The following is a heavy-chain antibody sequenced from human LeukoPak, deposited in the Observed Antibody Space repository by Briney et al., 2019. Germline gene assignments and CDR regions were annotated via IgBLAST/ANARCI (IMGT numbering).Heavy chain of an antibody. Sequence: GVSVKASCKASGYTFTGYYMHWVRQAPGQGLEWMGWINPNRGGTNYAQKFQGRVTMTRDTSLCTAHMELSRLRSDDTAVYYCARAPRSVGDAFDIWGQGTMVTVSS. D-gene: IGHD1-26*01. V-gene: IGHV1-2*02. CDR3: ARAPRSVGDAFDI. CDR1: GYTFTGYY. CDR2: INPNRGGT. J-gene: IGHJ3*02.